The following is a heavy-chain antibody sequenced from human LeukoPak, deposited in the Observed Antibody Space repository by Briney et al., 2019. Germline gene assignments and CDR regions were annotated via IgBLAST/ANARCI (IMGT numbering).Heavy chain of an antibody. CDR3: ARLVSAAAGTRVY. J-gene: IGHJ4*02. Sequence: PSETLSLTCTVSGGSISSSSYYWGWIRQPPGKGLEWIGSIYYSGSTYYNPSLKSRVTISVDTSKNQFSLKLSSVTAADTAVYYCARLVSAAAGTRVYGGQGTLVTVSS. V-gene: IGHV4-39*01. D-gene: IGHD6-13*01. CDR2: IYYSGST. CDR1: GGSISSSSYY.